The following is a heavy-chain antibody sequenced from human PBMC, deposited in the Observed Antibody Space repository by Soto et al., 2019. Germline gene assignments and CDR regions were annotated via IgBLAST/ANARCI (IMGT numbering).Heavy chain of an antibody. CDR2: ITSSSSSI. Sequence: EVQLVESGGGLVKPGGSLRLSCAASGFTFSAYNMNWVRQPPGKGLEWVSSITSSSSSIYYADSLKGRFTISRDNAKNSLYLNRNSLRAEDTAVYYCASHYGDKGWFDPWGQGTLVPVSS. CDR1: GFTFSAYN. CDR3: ASHYGDKGWFDP. J-gene: IGHJ5*02. V-gene: IGHV3-21*06. D-gene: IGHD4-17*01.